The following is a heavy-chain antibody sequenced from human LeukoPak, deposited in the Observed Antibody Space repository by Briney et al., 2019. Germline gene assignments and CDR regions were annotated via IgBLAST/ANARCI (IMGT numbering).Heavy chain of an antibody. CDR2: ISGSGSMT. CDR3: AKTGDYFDSTDYYRPDAFDI. J-gene: IGHJ3*02. Sequence: GGSLRLSCAGSGITFRIYAMTWVPQAPGKGLEWFSAISGSGSMTYYADSVRGRFTISRDKSNNTLYLQMNSLRAEDTALYYCAKTGDYFDSTDYYRPDAFDIWGQGTMVTVSS. CDR1: GITFRIYA. V-gene: IGHV3-23*01. D-gene: IGHD3-22*01.